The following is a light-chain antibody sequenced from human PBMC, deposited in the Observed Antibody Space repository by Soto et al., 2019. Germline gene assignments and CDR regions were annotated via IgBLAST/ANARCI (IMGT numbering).Light chain of an antibody. J-gene: IGLJ2*01. CDR2: EGS. CDR3: CSYAGSSTFVV. CDR1: SSDVGSYNL. V-gene: IGLV2-23*03. Sequence: QSALTQPASVSGSPGQSITISCTGTSSDVGSYNLVSWYQQHPGKAPKLMIYEGSQRPSGVSNRFSGSKSGNTASLTISGLQTDDEADYYCCSYAGSSTFVVFGGGTKLTAL.